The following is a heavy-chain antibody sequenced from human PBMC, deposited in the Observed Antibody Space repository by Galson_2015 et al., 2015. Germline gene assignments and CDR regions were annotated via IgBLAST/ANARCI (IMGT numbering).Heavy chain of an antibody. CDR1: GGSISSYY. Sequence: ETLSLTCTVSGGSISSYYWSWIRQPPGKGLEWIGYIYYSGSTNYNPSLKSRVTISVDTSKNQFSLKLSSVTAADTAVYYCAREGDYDFWSGSRGYSYGYFDYWGQGTLVTVSS. CDR3: AREGDYDFWSGSRGYSYGYFDY. J-gene: IGHJ4*02. D-gene: IGHD5-18*01. V-gene: IGHV4-59*01. CDR2: IYYSGST.